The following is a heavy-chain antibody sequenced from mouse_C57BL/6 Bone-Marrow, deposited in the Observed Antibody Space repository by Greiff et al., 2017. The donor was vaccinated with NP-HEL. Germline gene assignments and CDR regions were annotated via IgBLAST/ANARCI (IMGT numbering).Heavy chain of an antibody. V-gene: IGHV1-18*01. CDR3: ASGAYYYGSWYFDV. CDR2: INPNNGGT. D-gene: IGHD1-1*01. Sequence: EVQLQQSGPELVKPGASVKIPCKASGYTFTDYNMDWVKQSHGKSLEWIGDINPNNGGTIYNQKFKGKATLTVDKSSSTAYMELRSLTSEDTAVYYCASGAYYYGSWYFDVWGTGTTVTVSS. J-gene: IGHJ1*03. CDR1: GYTFTDYN.